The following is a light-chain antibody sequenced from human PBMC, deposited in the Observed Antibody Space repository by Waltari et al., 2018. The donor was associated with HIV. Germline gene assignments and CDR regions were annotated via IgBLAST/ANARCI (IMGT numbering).Light chain of an antibody. CDR1: STYVVGYIY. CDR2: EVS. V-gene: IGLV2-14*01. J-gene: IGLJ3*02. CDR3: RSYTASSGRV. Sequence: QSALTHPASVAGFPGQSITISCTGTSTYVVGYIYLAWYQQHPGKAPKLMIYEVSNRPSGISTRFSGSKSGNTASLTVSGLQAEDEADYYCRSYTASSGRVFGGGTKLTVL.